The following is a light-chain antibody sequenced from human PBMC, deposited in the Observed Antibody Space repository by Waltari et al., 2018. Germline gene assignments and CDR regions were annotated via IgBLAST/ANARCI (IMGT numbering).Light chain of an antibody. Sequence: QSGLTQPASVSGSPGQSITISCTGSSGDVGSYKLVSWYQRHPGKAPKLIISEVTDRTSGVSNRFSGSKSGNTASLTISGLQAEDEADYYCCSYAGGSVIFGGGTKLTVL. CDR3: CSYAGGSVI. J-gene: IGLJ2*01. V-gene: IGLV2-23*02. CDR2: EVT. CDR1: SGDVGSYKL.